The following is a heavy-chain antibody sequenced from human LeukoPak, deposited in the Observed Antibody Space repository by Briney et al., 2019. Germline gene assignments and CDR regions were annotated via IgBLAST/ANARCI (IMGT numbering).Heavy chain of an antibody. Sequence: GGSLRLSCAASGFTFYDYAMHWVRQATVKGLEWVSLIYGDGGSTYYADYVKGRLTIAGDNSKNSLYLQMNSLRTDDTALYFCAKDIYPTPARPDAFDIWGQGTMVTVSS. CDR1: GFTFYDYA. CDR2: IYGDGGST. D-gene: IGHD2-2*02. V-gene: IGHV3-43*02. J-gene: IGHJ3*02. CDR3: AKDIYPTPARPDAFDI.